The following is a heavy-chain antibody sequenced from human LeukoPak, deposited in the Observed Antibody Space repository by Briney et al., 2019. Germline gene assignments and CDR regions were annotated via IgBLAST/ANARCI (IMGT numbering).Heavy chain of an antibody. V-gene: IGHV3-23*01. CDR2: ISGIGGST. Sequence: GGSLRLSCAASGFTFSSYAMSWVRQAPGKGLEWVSAISGIGGSTYYADSVKGRFTISRDNSKNTLYLQMNRLRAEDTAVYYCAKTSDYYGSGSYYYYFDYWGQGTLVTVSS. D-gene: IGHD3-10*01. J-gene: IGHJ4*02. CDR1: GFTFSSYA. CDR3: AKTSDYYGSGSYYYYFDY.